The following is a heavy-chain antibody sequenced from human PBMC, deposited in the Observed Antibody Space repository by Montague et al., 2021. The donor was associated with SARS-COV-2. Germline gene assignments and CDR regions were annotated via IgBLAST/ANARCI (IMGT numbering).Heavy chain of an antibody. D-gene: IGHD2-15*01. V-gene: IGHV3-74*03. CDR2: INPDGSRT. CDR3: AGAPHCGGGSCFSFDCYGLDV. Sequence: SLSLSFSASGFTFSNYWWHWVRQVPGKGLVWVSRINPDGSRTTYADSVKGRFTISRDNAKNTVYLQMSGLRVEDTAVYYCAGAPHCGGGSCFSFDCYGLDVWGQGTTVSVSS. CDR1: GFTFSNYW. J-gene: IGHJ6*02.